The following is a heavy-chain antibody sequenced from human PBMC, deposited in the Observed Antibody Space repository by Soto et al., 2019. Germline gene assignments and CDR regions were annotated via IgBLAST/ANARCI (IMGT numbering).Heavy chain of an antibody. Sequence: NPSETLSLTCTVSGGSISSSSYYWGWIRQPPGKGLEWIGSLYYSWSTYYNPSLKSRVTISVDPSMNQLSLNLSSVTAADTAVYYCPRHGPGGYYRYLDYWGQGTMVTVSS. CDR3: PRHGPGGYYRYLDY. V-gene: IGHV4-39*01. J-gene: IGHJ4*02. D-gene: IGHD3-10*01. CDR2: LYYSWST. CDR1: GGSISSSSYY.